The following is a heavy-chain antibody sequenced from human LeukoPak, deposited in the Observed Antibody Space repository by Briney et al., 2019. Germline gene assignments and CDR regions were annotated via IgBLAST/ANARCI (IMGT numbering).Heavy chain of an antibody. CDR1: GYIFTIYW. J-gene: IGHJ4*02. V-gene: IGHV5-51*01. Sequence: NPGASLQISCQGFGYIFTIYWIGWVRQLPGKGLEWMGIIYPGDSDTRYSPSFQGQVTISADKSISTAYLEWSSLKASDTAMFYCARWAACGIGLDYWGQGTLVTVSS. CDR3: ARWAACGIGLDY. CDR2: IYPGDSDT. D-gene: IGHD6-13*01.